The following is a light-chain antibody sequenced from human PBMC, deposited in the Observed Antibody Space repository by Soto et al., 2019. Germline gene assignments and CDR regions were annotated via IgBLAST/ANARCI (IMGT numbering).Light chain of an antibody. J-gene: IGLJ3*02. Sequence: QSALTQPASVSGAPGQSITISCTGTSSDVGGYNYVSWYQQHPGTAPKLMIYEVSHRPSGVSNRFSGYKSGNTASLTISGVQAEDEADYYCSSYTRGSPRVFGVGTKLPVL. V-gene: IGLV2-14*01. CDR3: SSYTRGSPRV. CDR2: EVS. CDR1: SSDVGGYNY.